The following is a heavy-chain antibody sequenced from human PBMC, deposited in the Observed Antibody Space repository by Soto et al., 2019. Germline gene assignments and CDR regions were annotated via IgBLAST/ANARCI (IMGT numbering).Heavy chain of an antibody. D-gene: IGHD1-1*01. CDR2: INDYGTTI. V-gene: IGHV3-74*01. CDR3: ARGGLEPFDY. Sequence: GSLRPYCPASVFNRGSYCMHWVRQAPGKGLVWVSRINDYGTTINYAESVEGRFTISRDDAKSEVYLQMNNLRAEDTAVYYCARGGLEPFDYWGQGALVTVSS. J-gene: IGHJ4*02. CDR1: VFNRGSYC.